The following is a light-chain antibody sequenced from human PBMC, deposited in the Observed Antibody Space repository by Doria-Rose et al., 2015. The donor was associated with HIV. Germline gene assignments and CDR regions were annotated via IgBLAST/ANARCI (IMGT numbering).Light chain of an antibody. Sequence: TQSPSTLSASVGDSVTITCRASQSITRWLAWYQQKPWKAPKLLNYKESHLDSSVTSRFSGSGSGTDFTRTMSSLQPEDFASYYCQQYNSYSLWTFGPGTKLEIK. CDR3: QQYNSYSLWT. CDR2: KES. J-gene: IGKJ2*02. CDR1: QSITRW. V-gene: IGKV1-5*03.